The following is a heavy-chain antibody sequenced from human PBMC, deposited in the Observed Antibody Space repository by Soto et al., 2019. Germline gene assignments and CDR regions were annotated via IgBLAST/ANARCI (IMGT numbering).Heavy chain of an antibody. J-gene: IGHJ6*02. Sequence: EVQVLESGGGLVQPGGSLRLSCAASGFTFSSYAMSWVRQAPGKGLEWVSAISGSGDSTRYADSVQGRFTISRDTSKHTLYLQMNILRAEDTAVYYCAKFYYGDYSYYFYGMYVWGQGTTVTVSS. CDR1: GFTFSSYA. CDR2: ISGSGDST. CDR3: AKFYYGDYSYYFYGMYV. V-gene: IGHV3-23*01. D-gene: IGHD4-17*01.